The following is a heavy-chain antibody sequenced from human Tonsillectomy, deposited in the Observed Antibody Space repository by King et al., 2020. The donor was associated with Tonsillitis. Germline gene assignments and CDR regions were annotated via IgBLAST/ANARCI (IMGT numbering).Heavy chain of an antibody. D-gene: IGHD2-21*02. CDR1: GFTFSNYA. CDR3: VKDTVTAMT. CDR2: ISTNGGST. V-gene: IGHV3-64D*06. J-gene: IGHJ5*02. Sequence: QLVQSGGGLVQPGGSLRLSCSASGFTFSNYAFHWVRQAPGKGLDSVSAISTNGGSTYYADSVKGRITISRDNSKNTLYLQMSSLRPEDTALYYCVKDTVTAMTWGQGSLVTVSS.